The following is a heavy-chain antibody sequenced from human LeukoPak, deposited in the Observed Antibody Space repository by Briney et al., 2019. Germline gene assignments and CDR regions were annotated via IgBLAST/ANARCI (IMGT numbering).Heavy chain of an antibody. V-gene: IGHV3-21*01. D-gene: IGHD6-13*01. CDR2: ISSRGSYI. Sequence: GGSLRLSCAASGFTFSNYNINWVRQAPGKGLEWVSSISSRGSYIYYADSVKGRFAISADNAMNSLYLQMNSLRAEDTAVYYCARGYSSSWYDLYYFDYWGQGALVTVSS. J-gene: IGHJ4*02. CDR3: ARGYSSSWYDLYYFDY. CDR1: GFTFSNYN.